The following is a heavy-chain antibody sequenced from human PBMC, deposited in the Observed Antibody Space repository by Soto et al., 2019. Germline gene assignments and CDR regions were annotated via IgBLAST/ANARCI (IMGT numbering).Heavy chain of an antibody. V-gene: IGHV3-7*02. CDR2: IKQDGSEK. D-gene: IGHD1-26*01. CDR3: AKCGSYADFDY. J-gene: IGHJ4*02. CDR1: GFTFSSYW. Sequence: QLVESGGGLVQAGGSLRLSCAASGFTFSSYWMSWVRQAPGKGLEWVANIKQDGSEKYYVDSVKGRFTISRDNAKNSLYLQMNSLRAEDTAVYYCAKCGSYADFDYWGQGTLVTVSS.